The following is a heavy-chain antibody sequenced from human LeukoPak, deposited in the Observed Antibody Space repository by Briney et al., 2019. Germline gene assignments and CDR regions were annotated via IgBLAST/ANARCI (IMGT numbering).Heavy chain of an antibody. Sequence: GGSLRLSCAASGFTSSSYSMNWVRQAPGKGLEWVSYISSSTIYYADSVKGRFTISRDNAKNSLYLQMNSLRAEDTAVYYCARTLIVVVTDVGFDHWGQGTLVTVSS. J-gene: IGHJ4*02. CDR3: ARTLIVVVTDVGFDH. D-gene: IGHD3-22*01. V-gene: IGHV3-48*01. CDR2: ISSSTI. CDR1: GFTSSSYS.